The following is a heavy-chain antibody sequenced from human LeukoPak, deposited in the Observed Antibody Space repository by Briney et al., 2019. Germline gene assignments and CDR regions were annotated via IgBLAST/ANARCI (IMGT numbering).Heavy chain of an antibody. D-gene: IGHD3-22*01. CDR3: ARRVLGYDSSGPGEEDDAFDI. CDR1: GGSISSYY. V-gene: IGHV4-59*12. J-gene: IGHJ3*02. CDR2: FYYSGST. Sequence: SETLSLTCTVSGGSISSYYWSWIRQPPGKGLEWIGYFYYSGSTNYNPSLKSRVTISVDKSKNQFSLKLSSVTAADTAVYYCARRVLGYDSSGPGEEDDAFDIWGQGTMVTVSS.